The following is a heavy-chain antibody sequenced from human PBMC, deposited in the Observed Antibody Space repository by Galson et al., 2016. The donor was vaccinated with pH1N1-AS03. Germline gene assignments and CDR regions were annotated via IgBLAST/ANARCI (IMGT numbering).Heavy chain of an antibody. CDR1: GFIFSAYP. J-gene: IGHJ4*02. V-gene: IGHV3-66*01. CDR2: IYSGGTT. D-gene: IGHD4-23*01. CDR3: VRDFRWGGNSGY. Sequence: SLRLSCAASGFIFSAYPMNWVRQAPGKGLEWVSIIYSGGTTYYADSVKGRFIVSRDNSKNTLYLQMNSLRAEDTAVYYCVRDFRWGGNSGYWGQGTLVTVSS.